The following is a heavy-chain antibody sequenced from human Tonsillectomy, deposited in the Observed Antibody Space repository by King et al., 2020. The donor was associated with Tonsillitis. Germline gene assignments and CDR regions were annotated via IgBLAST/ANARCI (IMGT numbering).Heavy chain of an antibody. Sequence: VQLQQWGAGLLKPSETLSLTCAVYGGSFSGYYWTWIRQPPGKGLEWIGEINHRGSSNYNPSLKSRVTISVDTSKNQFSLKMNSVTAADTAVYYCTRGLGEQQLLTFDHWGQGTLVTVSS. J-gene: IGHJ4*02. CDR3: TRGLGEQQLLTFDH. CDR2: INHRGSS. V-gene: IGHV4-34*01. CDR1: GGSFSGYY. D-gene: IGHD3-10*01.